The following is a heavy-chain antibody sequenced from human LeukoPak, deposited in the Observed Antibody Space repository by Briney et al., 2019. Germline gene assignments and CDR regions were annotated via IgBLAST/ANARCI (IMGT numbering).Heavy chain of an antibody. V-gene: IGHV4-4*07. Sequence: PSETLSLTCTVSGGSISSYYWSWLRQPAGKGLEWIGRIYTSGSTNYNPSLTSRVTMSVDTSKNQFSLKLSSVTAADTAVYYCASDPGSGSYLNYGGQRTLVTVSA. J-gene: IGHJ4*02. CDR1: GGSISSYY. CDR3: ASDPGSGSYLNY. CDR2: IYTSGST. D-gene: IGHD3-10*01.